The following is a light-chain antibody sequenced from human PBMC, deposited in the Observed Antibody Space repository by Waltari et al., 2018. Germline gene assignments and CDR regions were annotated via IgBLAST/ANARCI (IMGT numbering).Light chain of an antibody. CDR2: KNK. Sequence: QSVLSQPPSASGTPGQRVTISCSGSSSNIGGNYVYWYQQLPGTAPKLLIYKNKPRPSGVPDRLSGSKSGSSVSLAISGLRSEDEADYYCAASDDSLSGWVFGGGTKLTVL. CDR1: SSNIGGNY. CDR3: AASDDSLSGWV. J-gene: IGLJ3*02. V-gene: IGLV1-47*01.